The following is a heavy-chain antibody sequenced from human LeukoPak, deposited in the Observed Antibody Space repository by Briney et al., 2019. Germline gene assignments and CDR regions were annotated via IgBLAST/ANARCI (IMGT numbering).Heavy chain of an antibody. D-gene: IGHD2-15*01. Sequence: SETLSLTCTVSGCSINSGEYYRSWIRQSPRTGLEWIGYIYYSGSTYYNPSLKSRVTISVDTSKNQFSLKLSSVTAADTAVYYCARGRYCSGGSCYPGIYYYGMDVWGQGTTVTVSS. CDR3: ARGRYCSGGSCYPGIYYYGMDV. CDR1: GCSINSGEYY. CDR2: IYYSGST. J-gene: IGHJ6*02. V-gene: IGHV4-30-4*01.